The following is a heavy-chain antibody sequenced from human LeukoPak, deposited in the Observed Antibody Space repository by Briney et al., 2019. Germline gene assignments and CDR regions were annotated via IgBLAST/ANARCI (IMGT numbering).Heavy chain of an antibody. J-gene: IGHJ4*02. CDR1: GYTFTGYY. Sequence: GASVKVSCKASGYTFTGYYIHWVRQAPGQGLEWMGWINPNSGSTSYAQKFQGRVTMTRDTSTSTVYMELSSLRSEDTAVYYCARQYSGSYWYWGQGTLVTVSS. D-gene: IGHD1-26*01. CDR2: INPNSGST. V-gene: IGHV1-46*01. CDR3: ARQYSGSYWY.